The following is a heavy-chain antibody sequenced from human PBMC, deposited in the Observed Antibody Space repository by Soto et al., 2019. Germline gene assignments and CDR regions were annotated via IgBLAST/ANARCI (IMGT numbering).Heavy chain of an antibody. CDR2: TYYRSKWYN. CDR1: GDSVSSNSAA. V-gene: IGHV6-1*01. CDR3: VRAYCSGGSCWAWSNWFDP. J-gene: IGHJ5*02. Sequence: LSLTCAISGDSVSSNSAAWNWIRQSPSRGLEWLGRTYYRSKWYNDYAVSVKSRITINPDTSKNQFSLQLNSVTPEDTAVYYCVRAYCSGGSCWAWSNWFDPWGQGTLVTVSS. D-gene: IGHD2-15*01.